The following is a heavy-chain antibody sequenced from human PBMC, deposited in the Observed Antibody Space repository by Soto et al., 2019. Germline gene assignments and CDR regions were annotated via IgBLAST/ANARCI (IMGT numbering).Heavy chain of an antibody. CDR1: GYTFTSYD. J-gene: IGHJ6*03. V-gene: IGHV1-8*01. CDR2: MNPNSGNT. Sequence: ASVKVSCKASGYTFTSYDINWVRQATGQGLEWMGWMNPNSGNTGYAQKFQGRVTMTRNTSISTAYMELSSLRSEDTAVYYCARGPYDFWSGYYLYYYYYMAVWGKGTTVTVSS. CDR3: ARGPYDFWSGYYLYYYYYMAV. D-gene: IGHD3-3*01.